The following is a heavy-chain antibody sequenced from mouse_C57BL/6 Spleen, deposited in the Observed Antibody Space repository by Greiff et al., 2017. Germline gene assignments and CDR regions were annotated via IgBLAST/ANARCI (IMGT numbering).Heavy chain of an antibody. V-gene: IGHV5-17*01. CDR3: ARGHDYWFAY. CDR1: GFTFSDYG. CDR2: ISSGSSTI. D-gene: IGHD2-4*01. J-gene: IGHJ3*01. Sequence: EVMLVESGGGLVKPGGSLKLSCAASGFTFSDYGMHWVRQAPEKGLEWVAYISSGSSTIYYADTVKGRFTISRDNAKNTLFLQMTSLRSEDTAMYYCARGHDYWFAYWGQGTLVTVSA.